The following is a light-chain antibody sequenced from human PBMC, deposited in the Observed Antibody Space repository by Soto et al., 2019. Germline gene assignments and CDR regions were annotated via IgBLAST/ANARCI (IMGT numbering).Light chain of an antibody. CDR3: QQAHTFPLT. V-gene: IGKV1D-12*01. Sequence: DIQMTQSPSSVAASVGDRVTITCRASQDISSWFAWYQQRPGKAPRRLIYAASTLQSGVPSRFSGSKSGTDFTLTITSLQPEDSATYYCQQAHTFPLTFGGGTKVEIK. J-gene: IGKJ4*01. CDR2: AAS. CDR1: QDISSW.